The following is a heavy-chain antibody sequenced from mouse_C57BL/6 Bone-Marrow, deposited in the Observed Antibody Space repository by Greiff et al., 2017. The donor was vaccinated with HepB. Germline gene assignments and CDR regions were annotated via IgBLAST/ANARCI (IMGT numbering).Heavy chain of an antibody. V-gene: IGHV1-59*01. Sequence: QVQLQQPGAELVRPGTSVKLSCKASGYTFTSYWMHWVKQRPGQGLEWIGVIDPSDSYTNYNQKFKGKATLTVDTSSSPAYMQLSSLTSEDSAVYYCERPHIYGSERFAYWGQGTLVTVSA. CDR2: IDPSDSYT. J-gene: IGHJ3*01. CDR3: ERPHIYGSERFAY. CDR1: GYTFTSYW. D-gene: IGHD1-1*01.